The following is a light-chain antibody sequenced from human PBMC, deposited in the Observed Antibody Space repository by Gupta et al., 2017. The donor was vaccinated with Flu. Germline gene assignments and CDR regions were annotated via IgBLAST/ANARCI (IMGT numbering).Light chain of an antibody. CDR2: KAS. CDR1: QSISSW. CDR3: QQEDSYPYA. Sequence: PSTLSASVGDRVTITCRASQSISSWLAWYQQKPGKAPKVLIYKASSLESGVPSRFSGSGSGTEFTLTISSLQPDDFATYYCQQEDSYPYAFGQWTKLDIK. J-gene: IGKJ2*01. V-gene: IGKV1-5*03.